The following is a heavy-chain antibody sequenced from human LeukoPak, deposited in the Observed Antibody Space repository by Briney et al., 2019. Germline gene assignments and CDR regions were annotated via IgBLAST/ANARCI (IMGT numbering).Heavy chain of an antibody. V-gene: IGHV3-66*01. CDR3: ARDSVGGGYYYDDSY. CDR1: GFTFSDYS. D-gene: IGHD3-22*01. Sequence: PGGSLRLSCAASGFTFSDYSMNWVRQAPGKGLEWVSVIYSGGSTYYADSVKGRFTISRDNSKNTLYLQMNSLRAEDTAVYYCARDSVGGGYYYDDSYWGQGTLVTVSS. CDR2: IYSGGST. J-gene: IGHJ4*02.